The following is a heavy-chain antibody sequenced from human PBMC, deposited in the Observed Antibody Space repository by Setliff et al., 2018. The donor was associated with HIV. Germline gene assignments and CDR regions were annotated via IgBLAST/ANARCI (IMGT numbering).Heavy chain of an antibody. J-gene: IGHJ4*02. CDR1: GFTFSQYY. D-gene: IGHD6-13*01. Sequence: GGSLRLSCAASGFTFSQYYMAWIRQAPGKGLEWVSAISRSADTTYYADSVKGRFTISRDDSKNTVYLQMNSLRAEDTAVYYCAKAQPYRDWGQGTLVTVSS. CDR3: AKAQPYRD. CDR2: ISRSADTT. V-gene: IGHV3-23*01.